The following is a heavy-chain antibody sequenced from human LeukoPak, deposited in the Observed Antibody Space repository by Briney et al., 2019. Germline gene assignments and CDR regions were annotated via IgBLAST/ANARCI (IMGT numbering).Heavy chain of an antibody. CDR1: GFTFSDYY. J-gene: IGHJ4*02. V-gene: IGHV3-11*01. D-gene: IGHD6-19*01. CDR2: ISPISTTI. Sequence: GGSLRLSCVASGFTFSDYYMTWIRQAPGKGLEWLSYISPISTTIYYADSVEGRFTISRDNAKNSIYLQMNSLRAEDTAVYYCARDLPVAGTDYWGQETLVTVSS. CDR3: ARDLPVAGTDY.